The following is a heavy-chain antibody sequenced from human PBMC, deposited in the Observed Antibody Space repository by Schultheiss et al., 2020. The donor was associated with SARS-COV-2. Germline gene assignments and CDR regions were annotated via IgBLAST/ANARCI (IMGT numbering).Heavy chain of an antibody. CDR3: TRQGPNEHDFWSGYYPYYYYYMDV. D-gene: IGHD3-3*01. J-gene: IGHJ6*03. Sequence: GGSLRLSCAASGFTFSSYWMHWVRQAPGKGLVWVSRINSDGSITSYADSVKGRFTISRDDSKNTAYLQMNSLKTEDTAVYYCTRQGPNEHDFWSGYYPYYYYYMDVWGKGTTVTVSS. CDR2: INSDGSIT. V-gene: IGHV3-74*01. CDR1: GFTFSSYW.